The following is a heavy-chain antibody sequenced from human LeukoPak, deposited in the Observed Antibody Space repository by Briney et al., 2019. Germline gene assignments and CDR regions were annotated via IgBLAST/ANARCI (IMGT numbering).Heavy chain of an antibody. V-gene: IGHV3-48*01. Sequence: GGSLRLSCAASGFTFSSYSMNWVRQAPGKGLECVSYISSTSSTIYYADSVKGRFTISRDNAKKSLYLQMNSLRAEDTAVYYCARGPGGSYSPRWGQGTLVTVSS. CDR3: ARGPGGSYSPR. J-gene: IGHJ4*02. CDR1: GFTFSSYS. D-gene: IGHD1-26*01. CDR2: ISSTSSTI.